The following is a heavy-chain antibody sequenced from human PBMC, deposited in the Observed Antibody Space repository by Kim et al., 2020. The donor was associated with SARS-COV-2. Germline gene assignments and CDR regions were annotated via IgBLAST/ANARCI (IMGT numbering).Heavy chain of an antibody. V-gene: IGHV6-1*01. CDR2: TYYTSRWNN. J-gene: IGHJ3*01. Sequence: SQTLSLTCDISGNSVSKNTVAWNWIRQSPSGGLEWVGRTYYTSRWNNDYADSVKSRITINPDTSKNQFSLQLNSVTPEDTAVYYCARQYAGGFEFWGQGS. CDR1: GNSVSKNTVA. CDR3: ARQYAGGFEF.